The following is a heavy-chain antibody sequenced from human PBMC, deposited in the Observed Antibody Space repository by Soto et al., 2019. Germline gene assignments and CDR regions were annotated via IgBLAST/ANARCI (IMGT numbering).Heavy chain of an antibody. Sequence: QVQLQESGPGLVKPSQTLSLTCTVSGGSISSGGYYWSWIRQHPGKGLEWIGYIYYSGSTYYNPSLKSRVTISVDTSKNQFSLKLSSVTAADTAVYYCARALGYCSSTSCEGREYYFDYWGQGTLVTVSS. CDR1: GGSISSGGYY. V-gene: IGHV4-31*03. CDR2: IYYSGST. J-gene: IGHJ4*02. D-gene: IGHD2-2*01. CDR3: ARALGYCSSTSCEGREYYFDY.